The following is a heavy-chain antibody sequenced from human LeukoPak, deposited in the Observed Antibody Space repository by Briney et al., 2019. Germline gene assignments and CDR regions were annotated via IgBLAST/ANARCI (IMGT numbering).Heavy chain of an antibody. D-gene: IGHD1-26*01. Sequence: SVKVSCKASGGTFSSYAISWVREAPGQGLEWMGRIIPIFGTANYAQKFQGRVTITADKSTSTAYMELSSLRSEDTAVYYCAYSGSYWAPPYWGQGTLVTVSS. V-gene: IGHV1-69*06. J-gene: IGHJ4*02. CDR2: IIPIFGTA. CDR3: AYSGSYWAPPY. CDR1: GGTFSSYA.